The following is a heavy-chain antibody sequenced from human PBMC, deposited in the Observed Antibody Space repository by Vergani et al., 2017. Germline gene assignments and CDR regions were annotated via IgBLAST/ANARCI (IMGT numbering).Heavy chain of an antibody. J-gene: IGHJ6*03. CDR2: INPNSGGT. D-gene: IGHD6-6*01. CDR3: ARRIAARPPPYYYYYYYMDV. CDR1: GYTFTGYY. Sequence: QVQLVQSGAEVKKPGASVKVSCKASGYTFTGYYMHWVRQAPGQGLEWMGWINPNSGGTNYAQKFQGRVTMTRDTSISTAYMELSRLRSDDTAVYYRARRIAARPPPYYYYYYYMDVWGKGTTVTVSS. V-gene: IGHV1-2*02.